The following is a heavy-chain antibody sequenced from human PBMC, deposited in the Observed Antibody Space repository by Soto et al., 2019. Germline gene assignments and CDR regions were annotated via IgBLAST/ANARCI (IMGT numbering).Heavy chain of an antibody. CDR2: IWFDGNKR. Sequence: QVQLVESGGGVVQPGRSLRLSCAASGFSFSSYGMHWVRQAPGKGLEWVAIIWFDGNKRYYAESVKGRFTVSRDNSKNTMYLQMTSLRVKDTAVYYCARDSCSVTNCYGHFDFWGQGSLVTVSS. J-gene: IGHJ4*02. V-gene: IGHV3-33*01. CDR3: ARDSCSVTNCYGHFDF. CDR1: GFSFSSYG. D-gene: IGHD2-2*01.